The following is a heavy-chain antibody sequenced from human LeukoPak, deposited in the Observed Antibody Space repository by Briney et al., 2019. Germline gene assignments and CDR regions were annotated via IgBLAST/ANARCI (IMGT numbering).Heavy chain of an antibody. J-gene: IGHJ4*02. Sequence: SETLSLTCAVYGGSFSGYYWSWIRQPPGKGLEWIGEINHSGSTNYNPSLKSRVTISVDTSKNQFSLKLSSVTAADTAVYYCARVGYSSGWYVDSWGQGTLVTVSS. V-gene: IGHV4-34*01. CDR2: INHSGST. CDR3: ARVGYSSGWYVDS. CDR1: GGSFSGYY. D-gene: IGHD6-19*01.